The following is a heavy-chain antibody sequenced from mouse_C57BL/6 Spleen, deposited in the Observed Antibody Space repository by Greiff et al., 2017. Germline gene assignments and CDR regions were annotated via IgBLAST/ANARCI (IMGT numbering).Heavy chain of an antibody. V-gene: IGHV5-4*01. CDR3: ARGRTFFDY. Sequence: EVQLVESGGGLVKPGGSLKLSCAASGFTFSSYAMSWVRQTPEKRLEWVATISDGGSYTYYPDNVKGRFTISRDNAKNNLYLQMSHLKSEDTAMYDCARGRTFFDYWGQGTTLTVSS. CDR1: GFTFSSYA. J-gene: IGHJ2*01. CDR2: ISDGGSYT.